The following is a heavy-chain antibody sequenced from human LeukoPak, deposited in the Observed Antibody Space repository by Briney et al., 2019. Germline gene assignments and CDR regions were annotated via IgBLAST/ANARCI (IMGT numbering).Heavy chain of an antibody. V-gene: IGHV3-64*01. D-gene: IGHD4-11*01. J-gene: IGHJ6*03. Sequence: GGSLRLSCAASGFTFSSYAMHWVRQAPGKGLEYVSAISSNGGSTYYANSVKGRFTISRDNSKDTLYLQMGSLRAEDMAVYYCARVMGDYSYYYYYYMDVWGKGTTVTVSS. CDR1: GFTFSSYA. CDR2: ISSNGGST. CDR3: ARVMGDYSYYYYYYMDV.